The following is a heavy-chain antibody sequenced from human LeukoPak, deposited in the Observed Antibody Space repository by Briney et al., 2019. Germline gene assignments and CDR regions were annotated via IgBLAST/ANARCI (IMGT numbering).Heavy chain of an antibody. J-gene: IGHJ6*02. V-gene: IGHV1-69*04. CDR2: IIPILGIA. Sequence: SVKVSCKASGGTFSSYAISWVRQAPGQGLAWMGRIIPILGIANYAQKFQGRVTITADKSTSTAYMELSSLRSEDTAVYYCARVFRKVRGVIKNYYYYGMDVWGQGTTVTVSS. CDR3: ARVFRKVRGVIKNYYYYGMDV. D-gene: IGHD3-10*01. CDR1: GGTFSSYA.